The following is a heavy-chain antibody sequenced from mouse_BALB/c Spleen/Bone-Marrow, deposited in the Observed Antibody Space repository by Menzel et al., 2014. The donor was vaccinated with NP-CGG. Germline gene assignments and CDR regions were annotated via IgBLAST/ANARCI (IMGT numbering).Heavy chain of an antibody. CDR2: IDPSDSYT. D-gene: IGHD2-4*01. J-gene: IGHJ1*01. CDR1: GYTFTSYW. CDR3: ARSRGYYDYWYFDV. Sequence: LQQSGDELVKPGASVKLSCKASGYTFTSYWMHWVKQRPGQGLEWIGEIDPSDSYTNYNQKFKGKATLTVDKSSSTAYMQLSSLTSEDSAVYYCARSRGYYDYWYFDVWGAGTTVTVSS. V-gene: IGHV1-69*02.